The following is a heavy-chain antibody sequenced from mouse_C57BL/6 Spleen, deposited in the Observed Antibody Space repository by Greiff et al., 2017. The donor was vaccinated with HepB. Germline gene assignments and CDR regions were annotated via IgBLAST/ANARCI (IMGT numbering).Heavy chain of an antibody. J-gene: IGHJ2*01. V-gene: IGHV1-15*01. CDR2: IDPETGGT. Sequence: VKLQESGAELVRPGASVTLSCKASGYTFTDYEMHWVKQTPVHGLEWIGAIDPETGGTAYNQKFKGKAIPTADKSSSTAYMELRSLTSEDSAVYYCTRFYDYHDYWGQGPTLTVSS. CDR1: GYTFTDYE. CDR3: TRFYDYHDY. D-gene: IGHD2-4*01.